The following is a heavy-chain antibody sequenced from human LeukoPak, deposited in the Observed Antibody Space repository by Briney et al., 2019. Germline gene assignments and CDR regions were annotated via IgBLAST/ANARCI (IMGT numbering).Heavy chain of an antibody. V-gene: IGHV3-11*06. D-gene: IGHD4-17*01. CDR1: GFTFSDYY. Sequence: GGSLRLSCAASGFTFSDYYMSWIRQAPGKGLEWVSYISSSSYTNYADSVKGRFTISRDNAKNSLYLQMNSLRAEDTAVYYCARALYGDYGGVDYWGQGTLVTVSS. J-gene: IGHJ4*02. CDR2: ISSSSYT. CDR3: ARALYGDYGGVDY.